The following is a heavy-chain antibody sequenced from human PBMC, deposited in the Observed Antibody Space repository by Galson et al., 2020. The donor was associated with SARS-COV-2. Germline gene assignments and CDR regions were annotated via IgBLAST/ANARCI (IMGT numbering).Heavy chain of an antibody. V-gene: IGHV1-18*01. Sequence: ASVKVSCKASGYTFTSYGISWVRQAPGQGLEWMGWISAYNGNTNYAQKLQGRVTMTTDTSTSTAYMELRSLRSDDTAVYYCAREWSGDILPGYYNPDAFDIWGQGTMVTVSS. CDR2: ISAYNGNT. D-gene: IGHD3-9*01. CDR3: AREWSGDILPGYYNPDAFDI. CDR1: GYTFTSYG. J-gene: IGHJ3*02.